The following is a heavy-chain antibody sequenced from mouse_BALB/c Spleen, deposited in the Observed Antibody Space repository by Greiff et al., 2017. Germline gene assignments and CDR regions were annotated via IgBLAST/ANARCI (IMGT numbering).Heavy chain of an antibody. J-gene: IGHJ1*01. V-gene: IGHV5-15*02. Sequence: EVMLVESGGGLVQPGGSRKLSCAASGFTFSDYGMAWVRQAPGKGPVWVAFISNLAYSIYYADTVTGLFTISRENAKNTLYLEMSSLRSEDTAMYYCARDYYGSSYWYFDVRGAGSTVTVSS. D-gene: IGHD1-1*01. CDR1: GFTFSDYG. CDR3: ARDYYGSSYWYFDV. CDR2: ISNLAYSI.